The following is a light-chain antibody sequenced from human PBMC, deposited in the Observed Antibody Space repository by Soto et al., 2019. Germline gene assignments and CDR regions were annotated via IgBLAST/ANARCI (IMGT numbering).Light chain of an antibody. J-gene: IGKJ1*01. Sequence: DIQMTQYPSTLSASVGDTVTITCRASETVSSWLAWYQKKPGNAPKLLIYQASRLQSGLPSRFTGSGSGTEFTLTMYSLQPDDFAIYYCHQYYSYPWAFGQGTKVEI. CDR1: ETVSSW. CDR2: QAS. V-gene: IGKV1-5*03. CDR3: HQYYSYPWA.